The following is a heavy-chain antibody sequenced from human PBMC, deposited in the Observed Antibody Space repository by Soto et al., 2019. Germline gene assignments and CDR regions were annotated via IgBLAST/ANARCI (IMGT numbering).Heavy chain of an antibody. J-gene: IGHJ4*02. CDR2: ISAYNGNT. D-gene: IGHD1-26*01. Sequence: GASVKVSCKASGYTFTSYGISWVRQAPGQGLEWMGWISAYNGNTNYAQKLQGRVTMTTDTSTSTAYMELRSLRSDDTAVYYCARDIRDGIVGATFDYWGQGTLVTVSS. CDR3: ARDIRDGIVGATFDY. V-gene: IGHV1-18*01. CDR1: GYTFTSYG.